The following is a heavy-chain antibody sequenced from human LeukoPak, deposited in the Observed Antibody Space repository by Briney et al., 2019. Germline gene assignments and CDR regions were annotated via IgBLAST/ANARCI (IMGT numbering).Heavy chain of an antibody. D-gene: IGHD2-21*02. J-gene: IGHJ4*02. CDR2: ISSSGSTI. Sequence: GGSLRLSCAASGFTFSDYYMSWIRQAPGKGLEWVSYISSSGSTIYYADSVKGRFTISRDNAKNSLYLQMNSLRAEDTAVYYCARAAYCGGDCYSGGFDYWGQGTLVTVSS. CDR3: ARAAYCGGDCYSGGFDY. V-gene: IGHV3-11*04. CDR1: GFTFSDYY.